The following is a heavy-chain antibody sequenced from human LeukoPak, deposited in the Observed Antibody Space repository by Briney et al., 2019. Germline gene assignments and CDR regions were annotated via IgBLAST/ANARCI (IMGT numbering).Heavy chain of an antibody. Sequence: RSSVKVSCKASGGTFSSYTISWVRQAPGQGLEWMGRIIPILGIANYAQKFQGRVTITADKSTSTAYMELSSLRSEDTAVYYCATDPYYDRYYFDYWGQGTLVTVSS. CDR1: GGTFSSYT. CDR3: ATDPYYDRYYFDY. V-gene: IGHV1-69*04. J-gene: IGHJ4*02. CDR2: IIPILGIA. D-gene: IGHD3-3*01.